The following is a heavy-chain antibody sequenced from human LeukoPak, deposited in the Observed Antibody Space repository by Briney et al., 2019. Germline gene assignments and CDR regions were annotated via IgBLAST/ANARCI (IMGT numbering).Heavy chain of an antibody. J-gene: IGHJ4*02. CDR2: INNDGSST. Sequence: GGSLRLSCAASGFTFSSYWMHWVRQAPGKGLVWVSHINNDGSSTSYADSVKGRFTISRDNAKSTLYLQMNSLRTEDTAVYYCACYGIAPPYWGQGTLVTVSS. V-gene: IGHV3-74*01. CDR3: ACYGIAPPY. CDR1: GFTFSSYW. D-gene: IGHD2-15*01.